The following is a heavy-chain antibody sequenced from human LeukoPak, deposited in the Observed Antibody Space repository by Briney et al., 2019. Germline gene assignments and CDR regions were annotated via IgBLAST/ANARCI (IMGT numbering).Heavy chain of an antibody. Sequence: GGSLRLSCAASGFTVGASDMYWVRQAPGKGLEWVAVITRAGNEKYYVDSVWGRFTLSRDNSKSTVFLQMDSLRPEDTAVYYCAKIGPVSGTVDYWGQGTLVTVSS. CDR2: ITRAGNEK. J-gene: IGHJ4*02. V-gene: IGHV3-30*18. CDR3: AKIGPVSGTVDY. D-gene: IGHD1-26*01. CDR1: GFTVGASD.